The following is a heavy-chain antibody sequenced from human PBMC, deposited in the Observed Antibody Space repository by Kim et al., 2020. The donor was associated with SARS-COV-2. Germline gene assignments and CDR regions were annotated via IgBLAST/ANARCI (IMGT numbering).Heavy chain of an antibody. CDR2: IEGSNDDT. J-gene: IGHJ4*02. CDR3: AKDVFRWAFDQ. V-gene: IGHV3-23*01. Sequence: GGSLRLSCAASGFTLSRNAMGWVRQAPGKGLEWVSAIEGSNDDTHYADSVKGRFTISRDISKNTLYLEMYSLRDEDTAIYFCAKDVFRWAFDQWGQGTLV. CDR1: GFTLSRNA.